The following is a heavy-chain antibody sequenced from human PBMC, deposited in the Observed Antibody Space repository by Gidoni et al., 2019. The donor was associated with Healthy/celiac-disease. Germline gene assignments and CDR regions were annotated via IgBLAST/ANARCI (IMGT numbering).Heavy chain of an antibody. D-gene: IGHD2-15*01. CDR3: ARDRRDIVVVVAAAPWYFDL. J-gene: IGHJ2*01. CDR2: INTNTGNP. Sequence: QVQLVXSGSELKKPGASVKVSCKASGYTFTSYAMNWVRQAPGQGLEWMGWINTNTGNPTYAHGFTGRFVFSLDTSVSTAYLQISSLKAEDTAVYYCARDRRDIVVVVAAAPWYFDLWGRGTLVTVSS. V-gene: IGHV7-4-1*02. CDR1: GYTFTSYA.